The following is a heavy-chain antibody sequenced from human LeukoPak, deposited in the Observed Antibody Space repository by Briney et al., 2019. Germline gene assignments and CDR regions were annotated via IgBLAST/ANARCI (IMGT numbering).Heavy chain of an antibody. CDR2: ISSSSSTI. CDR3: ARDFPEDSGSYSNYYYYMDV. V-gene: IGHV3-48*04. Sequence: GSLRLSCAASGFTFSSYSMNWVRQAPGKGLEWVSYISSSSSTIYYADSVKGRFTISRDNAKNSLYLQMNSLRAEDTAVYYCARDFPEDSGSYSNYYYYMDVWGKGTTVTISS. CDR1: GFTFSSYS. D-gene: IGHD3-10*01. J-gene: IGHJ6*03.